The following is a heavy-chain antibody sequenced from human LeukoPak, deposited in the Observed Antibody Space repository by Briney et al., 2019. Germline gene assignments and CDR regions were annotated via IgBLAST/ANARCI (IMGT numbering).Heavy chain of an antibody. J-gene: IGHJ4*02. D-gene: IGHD5-24*01. CDR2: IIPIFGTA. V-gene: IGHV1-69*05. Sequence: ASVKVSCKASGGTFSSYAISWVRQAPGQGLEWMGGIIPIFGTANYAQKFQGRVTITTDESTSTAYMELSSLRSEDTAVYYCASSPEMATISYYFDYWGQGTLVTVSS. CDR1: GGTFSSYA. CDR3: ASSPEMATISYYFDY.